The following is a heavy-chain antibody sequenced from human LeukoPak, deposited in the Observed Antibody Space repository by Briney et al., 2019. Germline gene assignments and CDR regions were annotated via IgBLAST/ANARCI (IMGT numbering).Heavy chain of an antibody. V-gene: IGHV1-46*01. CDR2: FTPNPSET. Sequence: GASVKVSCKAFGNMLTGDYMHWARLAPGQGLEWMGRFTPNPSETIYAQKFQGRVTLTRDRSTRTDYMELRNLRSDDTAVYYCARVRGYNYYFDYWGQGTLITVSS. CDR1: GNMLTGDY. CDR3: ARVRGYNYYFDY. J-gene: IGHJ4*02. D-gene: IGHD5-24*01.